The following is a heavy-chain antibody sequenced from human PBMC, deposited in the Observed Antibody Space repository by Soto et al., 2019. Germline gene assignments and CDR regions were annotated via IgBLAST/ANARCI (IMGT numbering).Heavy chain of an antibody. CDR1: GGSISSYY. CDR2: IYYSGST. Sequence: SETLSLTCTVSGGSISSYYWSWIRQPPGKGLEWIGYIYYSGSTNYNPSLKSRVTISVDTSKNQFSLKLSSVTAADTAVYYCARHPSSSSWYPYYWFDPWGQGTLVTVSS. CDR3: ARHPSSSSWYPYYWFDP. D-gene: IGHD6-13*01. J-gene: IGHJ5*02. V-gene: IGHV4-59*08.